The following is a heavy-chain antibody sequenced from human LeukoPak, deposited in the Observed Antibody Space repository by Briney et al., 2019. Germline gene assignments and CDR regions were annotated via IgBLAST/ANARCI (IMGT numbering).Heavy chain of an antibody. V-gene: IGHV3-30*03. Sequence: GGSLRLSCAASGFTFSSYGMHWVRQAPGKGLEWVAVISHDGNDEYYADSVKGRFTISRDNSRNTLYLQMSSLKAEDTAVYYCARGPSKQYYYQMDVWGKGTTVTVSS. CDR2: ISHDGNDE. J-gene: IGHJ6*03. D-gene: IGHD4-11*01. CDR3: ARGPSKQYYYQMDV. CDR1: GFTFSSYG.